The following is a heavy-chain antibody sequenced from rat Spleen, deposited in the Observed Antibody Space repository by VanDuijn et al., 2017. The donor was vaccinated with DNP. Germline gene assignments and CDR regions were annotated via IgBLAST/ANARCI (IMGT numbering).Heavy chain of an antibody. Sequence: EVQLVASGGGLVQPGRSMKLSCAASGFTFSNYYMAWVRQAPKKGLEWVASISYEGSVTYYGDSVKGRFTITRDNTKSTLYLQMDSLRSEDTATYYCATINYGGYSHYFDYWGQGVMVTVSS. CDR2: ISYEGSVT. V-gene: IGHV5-22*01. CDR1: GFTFSNYY. J-gene: IGHJ2*01. D-gene: IGHD1-11*01. CDR3: ATINYGGYSHYFDY.